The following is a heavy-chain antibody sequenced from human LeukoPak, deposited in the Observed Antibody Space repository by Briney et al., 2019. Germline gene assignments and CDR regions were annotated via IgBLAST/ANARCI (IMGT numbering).Heavy chain of an antibody. Sequence: ASVKVSCKASGYSFSIYGVTWARQAPGQGLEYLGWISASDGTTNYAQKVQDRVTMTTDTSTSTAYLELRSLRSEDTAVYYCARCGAAVTTHFSHWGQGTLVTVSS. CDR1: GYSFSIYG. D-gene: IGHD4-17*01. J-gene: IGHJ4*02. CDR2: ISASDGTT. V-gene: IGHV1-18*01. CDR3: ARCGAAVTTHFSH.